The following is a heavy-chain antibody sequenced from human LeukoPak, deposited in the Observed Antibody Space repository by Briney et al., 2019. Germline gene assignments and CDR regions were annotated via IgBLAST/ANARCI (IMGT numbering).Heavy chain of an antibody. D-gene: IGHD1-1*01. J-gene: IGHJ4*02. Sequence: KPGGSLRLSCSASGLTFSTYSMNWVRQAPGKGLEWVSSISISSSHIYYADSVKGRFTISRANAKSSLYLQMNSLRAEDTAVYYCAKGTTGTTAFDCWGQGTQVT. CDR1: GLTFSTYS. V-gene: IGHV3-21*01. CDR2: ISISSSHI. CDR3: AKGTTGTTAFDC.